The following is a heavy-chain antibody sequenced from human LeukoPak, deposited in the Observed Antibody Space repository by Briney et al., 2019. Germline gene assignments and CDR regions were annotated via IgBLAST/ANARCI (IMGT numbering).Heavy chain of an antibody. D-gene: IGHD3-16*01. J-gene: IGHJ4*02. CDR2: ISSSSSYI. CDR1: GFIFSSYS. CDR3: AREMLGKGSFDY. Sequence: PGWSLRLSCPASGFIFSSYSMDWVRQAPGKGLEWVSSISSSSSYIYYADSGKVRFTNFRDNDRNSLYLQMNSLRAEDTAVYYCAREMLGKGSFDYWGQGTLVTVSS. V-gene: IGHV3-21*01.